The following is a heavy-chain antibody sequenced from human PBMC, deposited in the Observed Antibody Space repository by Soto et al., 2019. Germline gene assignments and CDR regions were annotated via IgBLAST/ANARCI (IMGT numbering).Heavy chain of an antibody. Sequence: SETLSLTCTVSGASVSSSTSYWGWIRQPPGKGLEWIGSLYYSGYTYYNPSLKGRVTISADTSKNHFSLQLSSLTAADTAVYYCVRLNVVVQPNMIYYYYYYYIDVWGKGTTVTVSS. CDR1: GASVSSSTSY. J-gene: IGHJ6*03. V-gene: IGHV4-39*01. D-gene: IGHD2-15*01. CDR3: VRLNVVVQPNMIYYYYYYYIDV. CDR2: LYYSGYT.